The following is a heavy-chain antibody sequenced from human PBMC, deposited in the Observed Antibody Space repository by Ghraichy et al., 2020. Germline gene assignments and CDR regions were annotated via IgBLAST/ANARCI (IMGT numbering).Heavy chain of an antibody. V-gene: IGHV4-59*01. J-gene: IGHJ6*03. Sequence: SETLSLTCTVSGGSISSYYWSWIRQPPGKGLEWIGYIYYSGSTNYNPSLKSRVTISVDTSKNQFSLKLSSVTAADTAVYYCARDATDYGDRPYYYYMDGWGKGTTVTVSS. CDR2: IYYSGST. CDR1: GGSISSYY. CDR3: ARDATDYGDRPYYYYMDG. D-gene: IGHD4-17*01.